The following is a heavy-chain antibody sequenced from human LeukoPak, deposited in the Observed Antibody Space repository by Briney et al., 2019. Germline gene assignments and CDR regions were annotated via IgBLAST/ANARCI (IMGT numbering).Heavy chain of an antibody. D-gene: IGHD3-22*01. V-gene: IGHV1-69*05. Sequence: GASVKVSCKASGGTFSSYAISWVRQAPGQGLEWMGRLIPIFGTANYAQKFQGRVTITTDESTSTAYMELSSLRSEDTAVYYCARDPGGYYYDSSGYLDYWGQGTLVTVSS. CDR3: ARDPGGYYYDSSGYLDY. CDR1: GGTFSSYA. CDR2: LIPIFGTA. J-gene: IGHJ4*02.